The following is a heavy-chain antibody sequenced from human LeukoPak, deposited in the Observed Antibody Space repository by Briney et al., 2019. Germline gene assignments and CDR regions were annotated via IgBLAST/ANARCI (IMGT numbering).Heavy chain of an antibody. CDR1: GFTVRSNY. D-gene: IGHD2-21*01. CDR3: ARGLDCGGECYSFGS. Sequence: GGSLRLSCAASGFTVRSNYMSWVRQAPGKGREWVSVVYSGGSTYYADSVKGRFTISRHYFKNTMYLQMNSLRPEDTAVYYCARGLDCGGECYSFGSWGQGTLVTVSS. J-gene: IGHJ5*02. V-gene: IGHV3-53*04. CDR2: VYSGGST.